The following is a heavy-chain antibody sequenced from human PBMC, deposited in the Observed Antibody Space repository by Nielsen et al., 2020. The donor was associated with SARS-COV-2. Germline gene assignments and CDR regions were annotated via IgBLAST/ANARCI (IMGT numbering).Heavy chain of an antibody. CDR1: GFTFSSYG. V-gene: IGHV3-9*01. D-gene: IGHD6-13*01. CDR3: ASIAAAGPGWFDP. Sequence: GGSLRLSCAASGFTFSSYGMHWVRQAPGKGLEWVSGISWNSGSIGYADSVKGRFTISRDNAKNSLYLQMNSLRAEDTALYYCASIAAAGPGWFDPWGQGTLVTVSS. CDR2: ISWNSGSI. J-gene: IGHJ5*02.